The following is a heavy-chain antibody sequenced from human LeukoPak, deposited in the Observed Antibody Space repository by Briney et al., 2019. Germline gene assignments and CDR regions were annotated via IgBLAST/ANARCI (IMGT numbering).Heavy chain of an antibody. V-gene: IGHV4-59*01. CDR3: GRVPETFLIIVAPGAFDI. CDR2: IYYSGST. J-gene: IGHJ3*02. Sequence: PSETLSLTCTVSGGSISSYYWSWIRQPPGKGLEWIGNIYYSGSTNYNPSLKSRVTISVDTSKNQFSLKLSSVTAADPAMYYCGRVPETFLIIVAPGAFDIWGQGTMVTVSS. CDR1: GGSISSYY. D-gene: IGHD3-22*01.